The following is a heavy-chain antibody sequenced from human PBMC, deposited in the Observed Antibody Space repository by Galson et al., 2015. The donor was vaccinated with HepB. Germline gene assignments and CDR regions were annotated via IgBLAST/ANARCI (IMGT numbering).Heavy chain of an antibody. CDR3: AQHDGDAFDI. CDR1: GFTFSSYA. CDR2: ISYDGSNK. D-gene: IGHD1-1*01. J-gene: IGHJ3*02. V-gene: IGHV3-30*04. Sequence: SLRLSCAASGFTFSSYAIHWVRQAPGKGLEWVAVISYDGSNKYYADSVKGRFTISRDNAKNSLYLLMNSLRAEDTAVYYCAQHDGDAFDIWGQGTMVTVSS.